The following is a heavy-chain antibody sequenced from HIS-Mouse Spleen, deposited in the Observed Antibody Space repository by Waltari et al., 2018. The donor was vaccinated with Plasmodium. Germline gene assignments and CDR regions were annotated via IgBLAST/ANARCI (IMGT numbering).Heavy chain of an antibody. CDR2: ISISSSYI. CDR3: ARDPPLSITGDLDAFDI. Sequence: EVQLVESGGGLVKPGGSLRLSCAASGFTFSSYTMNWVRQAPGKGCEGGSSISISSSYIYYADSVKGRFTISRDNAKNSLYLQMNSLRAEDTAVYYCARDPPLSITGDLDAFDIWGQGTMVTVSS. CDR1: GFTFSSYT. V-gene: IGHV3-21*01. D-gene: IGHD7-27*01. J-gene: IGHJ3*02.